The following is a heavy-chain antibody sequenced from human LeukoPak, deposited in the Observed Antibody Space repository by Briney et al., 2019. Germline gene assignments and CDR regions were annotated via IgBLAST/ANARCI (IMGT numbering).Heavy chain of an antibody. D-gene: IGHD5/OR15-5a*01. CDR3: AKAAVYHDSCPDS. CDR2: ISSSGGST. V-gene: IGHV3-23*01. Sequence: AGGSLRLSCAASGFIFSTYTMNWVRQAPGKGLEWVSSISSSGGSTYYAGSVKGRFTISRDNSKNTLYLQVNSLRAEDTAVYYCAKAAVYHDSCPDSWGQGTLVTVSS. J-gene: IGHJ4*02. CDR1: GFIFSTYT.